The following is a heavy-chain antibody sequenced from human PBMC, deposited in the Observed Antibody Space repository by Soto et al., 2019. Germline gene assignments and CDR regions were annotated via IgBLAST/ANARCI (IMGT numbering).Heavy chain of an antibody. CDR2: INHSGST. Sequence: SETLSLTCAVYGGSFSGYYWSWIRQPPGKGLEWIGEINHSGSTNYNPSLKSRVTISVDTSKNQFSLKLSSVTAADTAVYYCAREPGMATIGYFDYWGQGTLVTVSS. V-gene: IGHV4-34*01. CDR3: AREPGMATIGYFDY. D-gene: IGHD5-12*01. J-gene: IGHJ4*02. CDR1: GGSFSGYY.